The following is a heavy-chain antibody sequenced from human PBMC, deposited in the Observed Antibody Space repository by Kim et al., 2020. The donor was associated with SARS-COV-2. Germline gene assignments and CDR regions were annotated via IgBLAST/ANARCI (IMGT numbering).Heavy chain of an antibody. CDR1: GYTFTSNH. V-gene: IGHV1-46*01. D-gene: IGHD2-21*02. Sequence: ASVNVSCKASGYTFTSNHMHWVRQAPGQGLEWMAMITPSGDITHYAQTFQGRLTLTTDTSTSTVYMELSSLRSEDTAVYFCVRDLSGAWTFDYWGQGTLVTVSS. CDR2: ITPSGDIT. CDR3: VRDLSGAWTFDY. J-gene: IGHJ4*02.